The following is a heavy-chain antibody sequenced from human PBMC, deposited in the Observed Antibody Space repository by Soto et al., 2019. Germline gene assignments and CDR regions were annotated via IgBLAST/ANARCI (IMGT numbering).Heavy chain of an antibody. Sequence: GASVKVSCKASGFTFTSSAVQWVRQARGQRLEWIGWIVVGSGNTNYAQKCQERVTITRDMSTSTAYMELSSLRSEDTAVYYCAALPPLPGTKKYYYYGMDVWGQGTTVTVSS. CDR1: GFTFTSSA. V-gene: IGHV1-58*01. CDR2: IVVGSGNT. D-gene: IGHD1-1*01. J-gene: IGHJ6*02. CDR3: AALPPLPGTKKYYYYGMDV.